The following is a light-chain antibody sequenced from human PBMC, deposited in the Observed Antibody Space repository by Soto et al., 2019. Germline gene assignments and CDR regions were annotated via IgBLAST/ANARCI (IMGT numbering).Light chain of an antibody. J-gene: IGKJ5*01. CDR1: QGISSY. V-gene: IGKV1-9*01. CDR3: QQLNSYPRT. CDR2: AAS. Sequence: DIQLTQSPSFLSASVGDRVTITCRASQGISSYLAWYQQKPGKAPKVLIYAASTLQSGVPSRFRGSGSGTEFTLTISSLQPEDFANYYCQQLNSYPRTFGQGTRLEIK.